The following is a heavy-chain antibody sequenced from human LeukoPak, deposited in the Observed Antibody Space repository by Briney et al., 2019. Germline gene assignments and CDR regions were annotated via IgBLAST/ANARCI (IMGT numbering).Heavy chain of an antibody. CDR3: AKDSLYYDFWSGYYTRGYYYYGMDV. D-gene: IGHD3-3*01. CDR1: GFTFSSYG. CDR2: ISYDGSNK. J-gene: IGHJ6*02. Sequence: GGSLRLSCAASGFTFSSYGMHWVRQAPGKGLEWVAVISYDGSNKYYADSVKGRFTISRDNSKNTLYLQMNSLRAEDTAVYYCAKDSLYYDFWSGYYTRGYYYYGMDVWGQGTTVTVSS. V-gene: IGHV3-30*18.